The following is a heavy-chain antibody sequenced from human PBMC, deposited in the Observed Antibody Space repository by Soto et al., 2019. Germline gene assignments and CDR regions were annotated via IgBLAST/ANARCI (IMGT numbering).Heavy chain of an antibody. V-gene: IGHV3-30*18. CDR1: GFTFSSYG. D-gene: IGHD6-6*01. Sequence: PGGSLRLSCAASGFTFSSYGMHWVRRAPGKGLEWVAVISYDGSNKYYADSVKGRFTISRDNSKNTLYLQMNSLRAEDTAVYYCAKGIGIAARPGAFGYWGQGTLVTVSS. J-gene: IGHJ4*02. CDR3: AKGIGIAARPGAFGY. CDR2: ISYDGSNK.